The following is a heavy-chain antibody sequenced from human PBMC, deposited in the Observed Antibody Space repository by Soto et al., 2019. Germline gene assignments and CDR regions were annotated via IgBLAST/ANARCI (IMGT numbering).Heavy chain of an antibody. D-gene: IGHD3-10*01. Sequence: SETLSLSCTVSGGYISSYDGSWIRQPPGKGLEWIGYIYYSGSTNYNPSLKSRVTISVDTSKNQFSLKLSSVTAADTAEYYCARDASYGFWFDPWGQGTLVTVSS. CDR1: GGYISSYD. CDR3: ARDASYGFWFDP. V-gene: IGHV4-59*01. CDR2: IYYSGST. J-gene: IGHJ5*02.